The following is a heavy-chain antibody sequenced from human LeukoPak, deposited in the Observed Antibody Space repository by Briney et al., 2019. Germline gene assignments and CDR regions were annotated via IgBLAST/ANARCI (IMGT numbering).Heavy chain of an antibody. Sequence: SETLSLTCTVSGGSISSYYWNWIRKPPGKGLEWIGYIYYSGSTNYNPSLKSRVTISVDTSKNQFSLKLSSVTAADTAVYYCARGGNYYDSSGYWLWGQGTLVTVSS. CDR3: ARGGNYYDSSGYWL. CDR1: GGSISSYY. J-gene: IGHJ4*02. CDR2: IYYSGST. D-gene: IGHD3-22*01. V-gene: IGHV4-59*01.